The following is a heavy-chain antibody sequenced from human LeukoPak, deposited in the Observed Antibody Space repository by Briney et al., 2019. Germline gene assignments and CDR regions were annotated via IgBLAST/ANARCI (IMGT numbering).Heavy chain of an antibody. Sequence: SETLSLTCAVSGGSITSGNWWSWVRQPPGKGLEWIGEIYHSGRTNYNPSLKSRVTISLDKSTNQFSLNLSSVTAADTALYYCASSDGLPPRSDSSYDVFDYWGQGTLVTVSS. CDR1: GGSITSGNW. D-gene: IGHD5-12*01. CDR2: IYHSGRT. CDR3: ASSDGLPPRSDSSYDVFDY. J-gene: IGHJ4*02. V-gene: IGHV4-4*02.